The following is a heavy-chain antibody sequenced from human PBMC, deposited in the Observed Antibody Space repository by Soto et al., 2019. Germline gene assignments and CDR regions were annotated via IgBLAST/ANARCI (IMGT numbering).Heavy chain of an antibody. CDR3: ARDKYYDSTGTFNF. V-gene: IGHV4-38-2*02. CDR2: IYHRGST. CDR1: GYTISSGSY. J-gene: IGHJ4*02. D-gene: IGHD3-22*01. Sequence: SEPLSPTCTASGYTISSGSYWAWIRQPPGKGPEWIGEIYHRGSTNYNPSLKSRVTISVDKSKNQFSLKLSSGTAADTAVYYCARDKYYDSTGTFNFCGQGSLVTVSS.